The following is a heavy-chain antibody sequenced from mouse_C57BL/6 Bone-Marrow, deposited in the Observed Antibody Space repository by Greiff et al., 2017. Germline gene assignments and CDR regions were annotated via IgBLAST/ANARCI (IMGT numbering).Heavy chain of an antibody. CDR2: INPNNGGT. J-gene: IGHJ4*01. CDR3: ARAEEGNFYYAMDY. Sequence: EVQLQQSGPELVKPGASVKISCKASGYTFTDYYMNWVKQSHGKSLEWIGDINPNNGGTSYNQKFKGKATLTVDKSSSTAYMELRSLTSEYSAVYYCARAEEGNFYYAMDYWGQGTSVTVSS. CDR1: GYTFTDYY. V-gene: IGHV1-26*01.